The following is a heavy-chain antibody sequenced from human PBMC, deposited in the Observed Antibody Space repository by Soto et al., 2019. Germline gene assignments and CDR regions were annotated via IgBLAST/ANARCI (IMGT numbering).Heavy chain of an antibody. CDR2: IIPILGIA. Sequence: ASVKVSCKASGGTFSSYAISWVRQAPGQGLEWMGGIIPILGIANYAQKFQGRVTITADKFTSTAYMELSSLRSEDTAVYYCASSGGPTTVVTLDYWGQGTLVTVSS. J-gene: IGHJ4*02. V-gene: IGHV1-69*10. D-gene: IGHD4-17*01. CDR3: ASSGGPTTVVTLDY. CDR1: GGTFSSYA.